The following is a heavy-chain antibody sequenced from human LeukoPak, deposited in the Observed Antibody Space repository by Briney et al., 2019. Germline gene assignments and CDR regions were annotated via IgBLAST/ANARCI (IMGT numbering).Heavy chain of an antibody. CDR3: ARGSGSYRPGAFGI. J-gene: IGHJ3*02. Sequence: GRSLRLSCAASGFTFSSYSMNWVRQAPGKGLEWVSSISSSSSYIYYADSVKGRFTISRDNAKNSLYLQMNSLRAEDTAVYYCARGSGSYRPGAFGIWGQGTMVTVSS. V-gene: IGHV3-21*01. CDR2: ISSSSSYI. D-gene: IGHD1-26*01. CDR1: GFTFSSYS.